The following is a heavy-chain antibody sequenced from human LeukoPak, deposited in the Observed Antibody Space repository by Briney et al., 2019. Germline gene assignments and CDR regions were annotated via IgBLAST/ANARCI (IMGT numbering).Heavy chain of an antibody. J-gene: IGHJ4*02. D-gene: IGHD3-22*01. V-gene: IGHV4-59*01. CDR1: GGSISSYY. Sequence: SETLSLTCTVSGGSISSYYWSWIRQPPGKGLEWIGYIYYSGSTNYNPSLKSRVTISVDTSKNQFSLKLSSVTAADTAVHYCAREHYYDSSGYYYAYFDYWGQGTLVTVSS. CDR3: AREHYYDSSGYYYAYFDY. CDR2: IYYSGST.